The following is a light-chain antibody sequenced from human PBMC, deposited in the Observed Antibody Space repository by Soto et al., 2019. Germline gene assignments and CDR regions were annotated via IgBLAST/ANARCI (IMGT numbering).Light chain of an antibody. V-gene: IGLV1-40*01. Sequence: QSVLTQPPSVSGAPGQRVTISCTGSSSNIGAGYDVHWYQQLPGTAPKVLISDNNKRPSGVPDRFSGSKSGTAAYLAITGRQAVVEADCYCHSYDVSLSGPVLGGGTKLTVL. CDR1: SSNIGAGYD. CDR3: HSYDVSLSGPV. CDR2: DNN. J-gene: IGLJ2*01.